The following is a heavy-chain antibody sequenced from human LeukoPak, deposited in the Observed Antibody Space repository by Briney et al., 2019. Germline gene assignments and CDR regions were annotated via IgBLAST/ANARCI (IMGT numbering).Heavy chain of an antibody. CDR2: IYSGGST. Sequence: GGSLRLSCAASGFTVGTNSMSRVRQSPGKGLEWVSVIYSGGSTYHADPVNGRFTISRDNSRNTLLLQMNSLRTEDTALYYCARSREYCGSAKCYEYFQHWGQGTLVTVSS. J-gene: IGHJ1*01. D-gene: IGHD2-2*01. CDR3: ARSREYCGSAKCYEYFQH. V-gene: IGHV3-53*01. CDR1: GFTVGTNS.